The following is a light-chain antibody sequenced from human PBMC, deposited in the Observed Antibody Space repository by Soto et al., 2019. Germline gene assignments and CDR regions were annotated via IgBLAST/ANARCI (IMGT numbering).Light chain of an antibody. CDR2: DVS. CDR1: RSDVGGYNH. V-gene: IGLV2-14*03. J-gene: IGLJ2*01. CDR3: SSYTSSSIVV. Sequence: QSALTQPASVSGSPGQSITISCTGTRSDVGGYNHVSWYQHHPGKAPKLIIYDVSNRHSGVSKRFSGSKSGNTASLTISGLQAEDEADYYCSSYTSSSIVVFGGGTKLTVL.